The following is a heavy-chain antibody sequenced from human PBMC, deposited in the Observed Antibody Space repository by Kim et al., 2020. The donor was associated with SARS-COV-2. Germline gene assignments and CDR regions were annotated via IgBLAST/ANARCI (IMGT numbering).Heavy chain of an antibody. D-gene: IGHD1-26*01. V-gene: IGHV3-48*04. CDR1: GFTFSSYS. CDR2: ISISSTI. CDR3: VRDRHSGSYFNY. Sequence: GGSLRLSCAASGFTFSSYSMNWVRQAPGKGLEWVSYISISSTIYYADSVKGRFTISRNNAKNLLYLQMNSLRAEDSAVYYCVRDRHSGSYFNYWGQGTLVTVSS. J-gene: IGHJ4*02.